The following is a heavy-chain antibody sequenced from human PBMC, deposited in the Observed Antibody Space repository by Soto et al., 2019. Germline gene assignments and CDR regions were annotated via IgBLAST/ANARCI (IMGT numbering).Heavy chain of an antibody. D-gene: IGHD2-21*02. CDR1: GGSISSYY. J-gene: IGHJ6*02. CDR2: IYYSGST. V-gene: IGHV4-59*08. CDR3: ARLGIVVVTLGDGMDV. Sequence: SETLSLTCAVSGGSISSYYWSWIRQPPGKGLEWIGYIYYSGSTNYNPSLKSRVTISVDTSKNQFSLKLSSVTAADTAVYYCARLGIVVVTLGDGMDVWGQGTTVTVSS.